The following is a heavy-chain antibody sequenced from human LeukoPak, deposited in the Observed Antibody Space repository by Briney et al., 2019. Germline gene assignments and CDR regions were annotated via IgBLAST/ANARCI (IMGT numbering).Heavy chain of an antibody. CDR3: ARDAPAGGKPEYFFDY. Sequence: GGSLRLSCAVSGFSVSSNYLTWVRQAPGKGLEWVSHIGRGITYADSVKGRFTISRDNSKNLVYLEMNSLRAEDTAVYYCARDAPAGGKPEYFFDYWGQGTLVTVSS. CDR2: IGRGIT. J-gene: IGHJ4*02. V-gene: IGHV3-69-1*01. CDR1: GFSVSSNY.